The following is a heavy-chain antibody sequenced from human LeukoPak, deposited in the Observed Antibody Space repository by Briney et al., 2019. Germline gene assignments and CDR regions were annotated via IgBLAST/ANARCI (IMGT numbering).Heavy chain of an antibody. V-gene: IGHV3-15*01. CDR1: GFTFSNAW. D-gene: IGHD2-2*01. Sequence: PGGSLRLSCAASGFTFSNAWMSWVRQAPGKGLEWVGRIKSKTDGGTTDYAAPVKGRFTISRDDSKNTLYLQMNSLKTEDTAVYYCTTGPNYSSSTSCYVPLGYWGQGTLVTVSS. J-gene: IGHJ4*02. CDR3: TTGPNYSSSTSCYVPLGY. CDR2: IKSKTDGGTT.